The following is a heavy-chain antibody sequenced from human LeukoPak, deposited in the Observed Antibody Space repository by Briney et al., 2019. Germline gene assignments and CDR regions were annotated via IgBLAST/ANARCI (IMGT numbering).Heavy chain of an antibody. Sequence: PGGSLRLSCAASGFTFSSYSMNWVRQAPGKGLEWVSSINSRSDYIYYADSVKGRFTISRDNAKNSLYLQMNSLRAGDTAVYYCARDLGDFWSGYYNYYMDVWGKGTTVTVSS. CDR3: ARDLGDFWSGYYNYYMDV. CDR2: INSRSDYI. D-gene: IGHD3-3*01. CDR1: GFTFSSYS. J-gene: IGHJ6*03. V-gene: IGHV3-21*01.